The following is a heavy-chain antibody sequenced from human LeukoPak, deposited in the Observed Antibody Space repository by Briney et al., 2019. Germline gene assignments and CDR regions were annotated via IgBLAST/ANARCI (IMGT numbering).Heavy chain of an antibody. CDR3: AKPPNSSSWYGGFDY. D-gene: IGHD6-13*01. CDR1: GFTFSSYW. J-gene: IGHJ4*02. Sequence: GGSLRLSCAASGFTFSSYWMHWVRQAPGKGLVGVSRINSDGSSTSYADSVTGRFTISRDNAKNTLYLQMNSLRTEDTALYYCAKPPNSSSWYGGFDYWGQGTLVSVSS. CDR2: INSDGSST. V-gene: IGHV3-74*01.